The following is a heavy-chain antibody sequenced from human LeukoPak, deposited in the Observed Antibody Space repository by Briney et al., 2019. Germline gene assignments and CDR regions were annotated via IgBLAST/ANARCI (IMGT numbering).Heavy chain of an antibody. CDR1: GFTFTSSA. V-gene: IGHV1-58*01. Sequence: SVKVSCRASGFTFTSSAVQWVRQARGQRLEWIGWIVVGSGNTNYAQKFQERVTITRDMSTSTAYMELSSLRSEDTAVYYCAADLWNDSFDPWGQGTLVTVSS. J-gene: IGHJ5*02. CDR2: IVVGSGNT. CDR3: AADLWNDSFDP. D-gene: IGHD1-1*01.